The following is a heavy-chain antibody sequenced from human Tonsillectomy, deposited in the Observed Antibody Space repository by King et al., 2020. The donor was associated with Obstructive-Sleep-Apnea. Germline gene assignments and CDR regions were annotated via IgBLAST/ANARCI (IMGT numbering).Heavy chain of an antibody. D-gene: IGHD3-10*01. J-gene: IGHJ6*02. CDR3: ARDVWFGELLSYYYYGMDV. CDR1: GFTFSSYG. Sequence: QLVQSGGGVVQPGRSLRLSCAASGFTFSSYGMHWVRQAPGKGLEWVAVIWYDGSNKYYADSVKGRFTISRDNSKNTLYLKMNSLRAEDTAVYYCARDVWFGELLSYYYYGMDVWGQGTTVTVSS. CDR2: IWYDGSNK. V-gene: IGHV3-33*01.